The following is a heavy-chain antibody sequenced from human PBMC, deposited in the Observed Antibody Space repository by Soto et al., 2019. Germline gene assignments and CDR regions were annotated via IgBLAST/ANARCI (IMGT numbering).Heavy chain of an antibody. CDR1: GYTFTGYY. J-gene: IGHJ6*01. CDR3: ATDPQLARPPRYYSYGKEV. CDR2: INPNSGGT. D-gene: IGHD1-1*01. V-gene: IGHV1-2*02. Sequence: ASVKVSCKASGYTFTGYYMHWVRQAPGQGLEWMGWINPNSGGTNYAQKFQGRVTMNRDTSITTAYMELSRLRXYYTAVYYRATDPQLARPPRYYSYGKEVPGQGT.